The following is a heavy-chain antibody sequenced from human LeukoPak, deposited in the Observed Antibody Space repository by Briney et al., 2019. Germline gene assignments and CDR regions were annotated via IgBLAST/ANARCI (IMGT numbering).Heavy chain of an antibody. Sequence: GGSLRLSCAASGFTFSSYWMSWVRQAPGKGLEWVANIKRDGRDKYYVDSVKGRFTISRDNAKNSLYLQMNSLRAEDAAVYYCARDSPHYYDSSGYWFDPWGQGTLVTVSS. CDR3: ARDSPHYYDSSGYWFDP. CDR2: IKRDGRDK. J-gene: IGHJ5*02. D-gene: IGHD3-22*01. CDR1: GFTFSSYW. V-gene: IGHV3-7*01.